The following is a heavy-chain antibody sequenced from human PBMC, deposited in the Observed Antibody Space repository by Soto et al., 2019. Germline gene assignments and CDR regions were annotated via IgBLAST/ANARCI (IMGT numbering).Heavy chain of an antibody. J-gene: IGHJ5*02. V-gene: IGHV3-21*01. CDR3: XRDRSPYSSTPGLWFDP. Sequence: PGGSLRLSCAASGFTFSSYSMNWVRQAPGKGLEWVSSISSSSSYIYYADSVKGRFTISRDNAKNSLYLQMNSLRAEDTAVYYYXRDRSPYSSTPGLWFDPWGKGTLVTVSS. D-gene: IGHD6-13*01. CDR1: GFTFSSYS. CDR2: ISSSSSYI.